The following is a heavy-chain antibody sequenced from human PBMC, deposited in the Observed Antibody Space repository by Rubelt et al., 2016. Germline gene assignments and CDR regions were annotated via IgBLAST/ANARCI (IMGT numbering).Heavy chain of an antibody. D-gene: IGHD6-19*01. CDR2: INHGGST. Sequence: QVQLQQWGAGLLKPSETLSLTCTVYGGSFSAYSWSWIRQPPGEGLEWIGEINHGGSTNYNPSLKSRVTISVDTSKNHFSRKLSSVTAADTAVYDCARGWYSSGWRYYFDYWGQGTLVTVSS. V-gene: IGHV4-34*01. J-gene: IGHJ4*02. CDR1: GGSFSAYS. CDR3: ARGWYSSGWRYYFDY.